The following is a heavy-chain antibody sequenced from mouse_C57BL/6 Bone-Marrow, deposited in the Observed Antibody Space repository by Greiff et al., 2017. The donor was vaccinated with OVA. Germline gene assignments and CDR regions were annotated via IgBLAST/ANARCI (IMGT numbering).Heavy chain of an antibody. CDR1: GYTFTDYY. V-gene: IGHV1-26*01. CDR3: AIFLRSYFDY. D-gene: IGHD1-1*01. Sequence: VQLQQSGPELVKPGASVKISCKASGYTFTDYYMNWVKQSHGKSLEWIGDINPNNGGTSYNQKFKGKATLTVDKSSSTAYMELRSLTSEDSAVYYCAIFLRSYFDYWGQGTTLTVSS. J-gene: IGHJ2*01. CDR2: INPNNGGT.